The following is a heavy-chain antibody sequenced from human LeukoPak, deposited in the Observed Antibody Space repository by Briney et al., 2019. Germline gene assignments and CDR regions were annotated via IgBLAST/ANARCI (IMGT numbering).Heavy chain of an antibody. Sequence: GGSLRLSCAASGFTFSSYAMHWVRQAPGKGLEWVAVISYDGSNKYYADSVKGRFTIPRDNSKNTLYLQMNSLRAEDTAVYYCARDQQLRNAFDIWGQGTMVTVSS. V-gene: IGHV3-30*04. D-gene: IGHD5-18*01. CDR1: GFTFSSYA. CDR2: ISYDGSNK. CDR3: ARDQQLRNAFDI. J-gene: IGHJ3*02.